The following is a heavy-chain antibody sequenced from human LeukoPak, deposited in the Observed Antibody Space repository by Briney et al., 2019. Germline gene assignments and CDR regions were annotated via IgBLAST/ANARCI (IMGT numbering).Heavy chain of an antibody. D-gene: IGHD6-13*01. J-gene: IGHJ6*02. CDR3: ARRGSWTYYYAMDV. Sequence: PSETLSLTCTVAGDSIRSSSYYWGWIRQAPGKGLEWIGEIRHSGSTNYNPSLKGRVTVSVDTSKNQFSLRLTSVTAADTAVYYCARRGSWTYYYAMDVWGQGTTVTVSS. CDR2: IRHSGST. V-gene: IGHV4-39*07. CDR1: GDSIRSSSYY.